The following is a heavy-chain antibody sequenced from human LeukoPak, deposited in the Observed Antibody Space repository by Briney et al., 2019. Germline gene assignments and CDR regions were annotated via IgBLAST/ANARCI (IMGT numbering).Heavy chain of an antibody. CDR3: AKDRSFYYDRSGWNY. J-gene: IGHJ4*02. V-gene: IGHV3-23*01. CDR2: ISGSGGST. Sequence: GGSLRLSCAASGFTFSRYAMSWVRQAPGKGLEGVSAISGSGGSTYYADSVKGRFTISRDNSKNTLYLQMNSLRAEDTAVYYCAKDRSFYYDRSGWNYWGQGTLVTVSS. CDR1: GFTFSRYA. D-gene: IGHD3-22*01.